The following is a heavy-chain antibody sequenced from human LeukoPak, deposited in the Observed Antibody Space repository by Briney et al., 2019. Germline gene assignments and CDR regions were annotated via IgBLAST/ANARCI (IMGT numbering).Heavy chain of an antibody. V-gene: IGHV4-34*01. Sequence: SETLSLTCAVYGGSFSGYYWSWIRQPPGKGLEWIGEINHSGSTNYNPSLKSRVTISVDTSKNQFSLKLSSVTAADTAVYYCARGSWSGYYHDYWGQGTLVTVSS. D-gene: IGHD3-3*01. CDR2: INHSGST. CDR1: GGSFSGYY. CDR3: ARGSWSGYYHDY. J-gene: IGHJ4*02.